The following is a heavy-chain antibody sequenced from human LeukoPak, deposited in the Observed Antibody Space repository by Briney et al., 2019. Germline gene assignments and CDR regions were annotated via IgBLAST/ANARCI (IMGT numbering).Heavy chain of an antibody. Sequence: ASVKVSCKASGYTFTSYAMHWVRQAPGQRLEWMGWINAGNGNTKYSQKFQGRVTITRDTSASTAYMELSSLRSEDTAVYYGHGSGSPSDAFDIWGQGTMATVSS. J-gene: IGHJ3*02. D-gene: IGHD3-10*01. V-gene: IGHV1-3*01. CDR3: HGSGSPSDAFDI. CDR2: INAGNGNT. CDR1: GYTFTSYA.